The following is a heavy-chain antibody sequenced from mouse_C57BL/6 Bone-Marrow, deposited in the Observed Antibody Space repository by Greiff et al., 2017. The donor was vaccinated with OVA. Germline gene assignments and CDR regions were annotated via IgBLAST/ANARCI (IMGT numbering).Heavy chain of an antibody. D-gene: IGHD1-1*01. Sequence: QVQLQQSGAELVRPGTSVKVSCKASGYAFTNYLIEWVKQRPGQGLEWIGVINPGSGGTNYNEKFKGKAPLTADKSSSTAYMQLSSLTSEDSAVYFCARRRGVVANSAMAYWGQGTSVTVSS. V-gene: IGHV1-54*01. CDR1: GYAFTNYL. CDR2: INPGSGGT. J-gene: IGHJ4*01. CDR3: ARRRGVVANSAMAY.